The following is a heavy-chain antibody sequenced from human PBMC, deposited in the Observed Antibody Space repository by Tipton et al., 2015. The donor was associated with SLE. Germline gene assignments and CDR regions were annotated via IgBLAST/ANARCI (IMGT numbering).Heavy chain of an antibody. Sequence: TLSLTCTVSGGSLSSYYWSWIRQPAGEGLEWLGRISATGGTYYNPSLNSPVTMSLDPPKNQFFLKLSSVTAADTAVYYCARSLETFDVWGQGTMVTVSS. CDR2: ISATGGT. V-gene: IGHV4-4*07. J-gene: IGHJ3*01. CDR1: GGSLSSYY. CDR3: ARSLETFDV. D-gene: IGHD3-3*01.